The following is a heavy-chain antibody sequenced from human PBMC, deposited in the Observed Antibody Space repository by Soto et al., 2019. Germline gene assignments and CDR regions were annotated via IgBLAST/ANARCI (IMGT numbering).Heavy chain of an antibody. V-gene: IGHV3-23*01. CDR1: GFTFSGYA. J-gene: IGHJ4*02. CDR3: AKGGESYYGSFDY. D-gene: IGHD1-26*01. Sequence: EVQLLESGGGLVQPGGSLRLSCAASGFTFSGYAMSWVRQAPGKGLEWVLAISGSGGSTYYADSVKGRFTISRDNSKNTVYLQMNSLRAEDTAGYYCAKGGESYYGSFDYWGQGTLVTVSS. CDR2: ISGSGGST.